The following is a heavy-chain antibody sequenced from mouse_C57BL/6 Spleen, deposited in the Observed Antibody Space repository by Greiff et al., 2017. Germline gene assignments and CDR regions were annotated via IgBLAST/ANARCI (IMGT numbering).Heavy chain of an antibody. CDR1: GYAFTNYL. D-gene: IGHD2-5*01. CDR3: ARLYSNLEGYFDY. CDR2: INPGSGGT. J-gene: IGHJ2*01. Sequence: QVQLKESGAELVRPGTSVKVSCKASGYAFTNYLIEWVKQRPGQGLEWIGVINPGSGGTNYNEKFKGKATLTADKSSSTAYMQLSSLTSEDSAVYFCARLYSNLEGYFDYWGQGTTLTVSS. V-gene: IGHV1-54*01.